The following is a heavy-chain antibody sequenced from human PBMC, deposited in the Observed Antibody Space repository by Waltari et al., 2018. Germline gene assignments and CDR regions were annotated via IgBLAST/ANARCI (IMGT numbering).Heavy chain of an antibody. Sequence: QVQLQQWGAGLLKPSETLSLTCAVYGGSFSGYYWSWIRQPPGKGLEWIGEINHSGRTNNNPSLNGRCTISVDTSKNQFSLKLSYVTAADTAVYYCASHASGSVDYWGQGTLVTVSS. V-gene: IGHV4-34*04. D-gene: IGHD3-22*01. CDR1: GGSFSGYY. J-gene: IGHJ4*02. CDR3: ASHASGSVDY. CDR2: INHSGRT.